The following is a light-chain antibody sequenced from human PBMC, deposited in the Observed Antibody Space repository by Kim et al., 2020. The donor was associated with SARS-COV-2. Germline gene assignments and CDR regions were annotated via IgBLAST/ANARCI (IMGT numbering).Light chain of an antibody. CDR3: QSYDSSLSGPWV. V-gene: IGLV1-40*01. J-gene: IGLJ3*02. CDR2: GNS. Sequence: VTISCTGSRSNIGAGYDVHWYQQLPGTAPQLLIYGNSNRPSGVPDRFSGSKSGTSASLAITGLQAEDEADYYCQSYDSSLSGPWVFGGGTQLTVL. CDR1: RSNIGAGYD.